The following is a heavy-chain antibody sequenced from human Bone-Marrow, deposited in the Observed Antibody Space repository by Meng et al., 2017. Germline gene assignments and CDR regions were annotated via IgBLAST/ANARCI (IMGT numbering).Heavy chain of an antibody. V-gene: IGHV4-31*03. J-gene: IGHJ5*02. CDR3: ARGYGSGSSSDWFDP. D-gene: IGHD3-10*01. Sequence: QVQVQESGPGLVKPSQTLSLTCTVSGGSISSGGYYWSWIRQHPGKGLEWIGYIYYSGSTYYNPSLKSRVTISVDTSKNQFSLKLSSVTAADTAVYYCARGYGSGSSSDWFDPWGQGTLVTVSS. CDR2: IYYSGST. CDR1: GGSISSGGYY.